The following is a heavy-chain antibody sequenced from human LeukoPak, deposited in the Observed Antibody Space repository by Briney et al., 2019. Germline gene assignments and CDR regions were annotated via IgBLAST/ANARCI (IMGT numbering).Heavy chain of an antibody. D-gene: IGHD2-21*02. CDR1: GFTFGSYW. CDR2: IKQDGSEK. Sequence: GGSLRLSCAASGFTFGSYWMSWVRQAPGKGLEAVANIKQDGSEKYYVDSVKGRFTISRDNAKNSLFLQMNSLRADDTAVYHCLMSLTAHYYSGLDVWGQGTTVTVSS. V-gene: IGHV3-7*02. CDR3: LMSLTAHYYSGLDV. J-gene: IGHJ6*02.